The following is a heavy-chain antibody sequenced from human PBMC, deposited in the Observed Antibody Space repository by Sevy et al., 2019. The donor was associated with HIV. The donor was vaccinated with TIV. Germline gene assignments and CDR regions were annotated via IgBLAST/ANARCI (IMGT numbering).Heavy chain of an antibody. CDR2: IHPGNSET. V-gene: IGHV5-51*01. CDR1: GFSFSSYW. J-gene: IGHJ6*02. D-gene: IGHD3-10*01. Sequence: GESLKISCEGSGFSFSSYWIHWVRQMPGKGLEWMATIHPGNSETRYRSSFQGQVTISADKSINTAYLQWSRLSASDTAKYYCFMRDDTDSSGYYYRYGMDVWGQGTTVTVSS. CDR3: FMRDDTDSSGYYYRYGMDV.